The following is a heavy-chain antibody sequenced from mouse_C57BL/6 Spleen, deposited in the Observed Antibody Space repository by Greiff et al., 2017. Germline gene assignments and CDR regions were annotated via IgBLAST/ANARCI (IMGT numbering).Heavy chain of an antibody. CDR3: ARSSSKGYAMDY. Sequence: VQLQQPGAELVKPGASVKLSCKASGYTFTSYWMHWVKQRPGQGLEWIGMIHPKSGSTNYNEKFKSKATLTVDKSSSTAYMQLSSLTSEDSAVYCCARSSSKGYAMDYWGQGTSVTVSS. CDR1: GYTFTSYW. D-gene: IGHD1-1*01. J-gene: IGHJ4*01. CDR2: IHPKSGST. V-gene: IGHV1-64*01.